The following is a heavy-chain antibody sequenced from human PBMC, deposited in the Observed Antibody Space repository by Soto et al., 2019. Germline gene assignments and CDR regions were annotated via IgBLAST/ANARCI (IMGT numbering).Heavy chain of an antibody. Sequence: SLRLSCAASGFTFSDYYMSWIRQAPGKGLEWVSYISSSSSYTNYADSVKGRFTISRDNAKNSLYLQMNSLRAEDTAVYYCARVEPGSVPEWFDPWGQGTLVTVS. J-gene: IGHJ5*02. CDR1: GFTFSDYY. D-gene: IGHD1-26*01. CDR3: ARVEPGSVPEWFDP. CDR2: ISSSSSYT. V-gene: IGHV3-11*06.